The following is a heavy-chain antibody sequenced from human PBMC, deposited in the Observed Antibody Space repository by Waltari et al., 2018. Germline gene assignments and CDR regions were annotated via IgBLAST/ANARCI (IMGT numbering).Heavy chain of an antibody. CDR1: GYSISRGYY. CDR2: IYHSGST. J-gene: IGHJ2*01. Sequence: QVQLQESGPGLVQPSETLSLTCDVSGYSISRGYYWGWIRQPPGKGLEWIGSIYHSGSTYQNPSLKSRLTISLDTSKNQFSLKLSSVTAADTAVFYCARHPEQLVGYWYFDLWGRGTLVTVSS. D-gene: IGHD6-6*01. V-gene: IGHV4-38-2*01. CDR3: ARHPEQLVGYWYFDL.